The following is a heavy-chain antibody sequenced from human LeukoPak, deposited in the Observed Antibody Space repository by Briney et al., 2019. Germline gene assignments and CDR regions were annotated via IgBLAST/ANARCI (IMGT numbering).Heavy chain of an antibody. J-gene: IGHJ3*02. CDR2: IYYSGST. Sequence: SETLSLTCTVAGGSISSSSYYWGWIRQPPGKGLEWIGSIYYSGSTYYNPSLKSRVTISVDTSKNQFSLKLSSVTAADTAVYYCATPTPMIVVGTDAFDIWGQGTMVTVSS. V-gene: IGHV4-39*01. D-gene: IGHD3-22*01. CDR1: GGSISSSSYY. CDR3: ATPTPMIVVGTDAFDI.